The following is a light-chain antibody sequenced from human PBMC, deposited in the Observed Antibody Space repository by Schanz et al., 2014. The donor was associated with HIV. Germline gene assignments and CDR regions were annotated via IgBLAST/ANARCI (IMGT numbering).Light chain of an antibody. CDR2: ESD. CDR1: SGSISSAY. J-gene: IGLJ3*02. Sequence: NFMLTQPHSVSESPGKTVTISCTRSSGSISSAYVQWYQHRPGSAPITLIYESDQRHSGVPARFSASIDSSSNSATLTISGLKTEDEADYYCQSSDRYNGKVFGGGTKLTVL. V-gene: IGLV6-57*04. CDR3: QSSDRYNGKV.